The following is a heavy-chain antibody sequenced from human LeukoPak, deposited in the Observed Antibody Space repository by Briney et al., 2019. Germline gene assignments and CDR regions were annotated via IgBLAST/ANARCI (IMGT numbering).Heavy chain of an antibody. V-gene: IGHV4-59*01. CDR3: ARGPHYYSYYGLDV. CDR2: IYYTGST. Sequence: SETLSLTCTVSGCSISSYYWNWIRRRPGKGLEWIGPIYYTGSTNYNPSLESRVTMSVDTSKNQFSLKLSSLTAADTAVYFCARGPHYYSYYGLDVWGQGTTVTVSS. J-gene: IGHJ6*02. CDR1: GCSISSYY.